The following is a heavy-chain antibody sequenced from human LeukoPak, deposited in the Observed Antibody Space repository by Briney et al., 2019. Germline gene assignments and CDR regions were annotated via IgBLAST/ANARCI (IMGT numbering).Heavy chain of an antibody. V-gene: IGHV1-8*01. J-gene: IGHJ5*02. Sequence: ASVKVSCKASGYTFTSYDINWVRQATGQGLEWMGWMNPNSGNTGYAQKFQGRVTMTRNTSISTAYMELSSLRSEDTAVYYCASLRAEIAARRQVQNWFDPWGQGTLATVSS. CDR1: GYTFTSYD. D-gene: IGHD6-6*01. CDR3: ASLRAEIAARRQVQNWFDP. CDR2: MNPNSGNT.